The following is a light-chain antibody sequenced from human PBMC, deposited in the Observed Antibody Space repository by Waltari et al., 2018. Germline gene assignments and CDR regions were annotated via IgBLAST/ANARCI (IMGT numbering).Light chain of an antibody. Sequence: DIQMTQSPASMSASVGDRLIITCRASQMISNYLYWYQQKPGTAPKLWIYGASTLQSGVPPRFSGSGSGTDFTLIINSLQPEDFATYFCQQSYSTHITFGGGTKVDI. CDR3: QQSYSTHIT. J-gene: IGKJ4*01. CDR1: QMISNY. CDR2: GAS. V-gene: IGKV1-39*01.